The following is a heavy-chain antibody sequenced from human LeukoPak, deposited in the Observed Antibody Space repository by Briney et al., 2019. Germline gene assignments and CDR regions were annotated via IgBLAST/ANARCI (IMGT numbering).Heavy chain of an antibody. Sequence: SETLSLTCTVSGGSISSSSYYWGWIRQPPGKGLEWIGSIYYSGSTYYNPSLKSRVTISVDTSKSQFSLKLSSVTAADTAVYYCARATNLLLWFGELLLDVWGQGTTVTVSS. CDR3: ARATNLLLWFGELLLDV. V-gene: IGHV4-39*01. D-gene: IGHD3-10*01. CDR1: GGSISSSSYY. J-gene: IGHJ6*02. CDR2: IYYSGST.